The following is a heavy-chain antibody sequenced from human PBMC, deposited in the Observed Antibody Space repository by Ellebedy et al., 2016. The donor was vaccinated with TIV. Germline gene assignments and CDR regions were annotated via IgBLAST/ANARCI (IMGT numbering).Heavy chain of an antibody. Sequence: ASVKVSXKASGYTFTSYGISWVRQAPGQGLEWMGWISAYNGNTNYAQKLQGRVTMTRDTSISTAYMELSRLRSDDTAVYYCSSTKNDYWGQGTLVTVSS. J-gene: IGHJ4*02. CDR1: GYTFTSYG. CDR3: SSTKNDY. V-gene: IGHV1-18*01. CDR2: ISAYNGNT. D-gene: IGHD2-2*01.